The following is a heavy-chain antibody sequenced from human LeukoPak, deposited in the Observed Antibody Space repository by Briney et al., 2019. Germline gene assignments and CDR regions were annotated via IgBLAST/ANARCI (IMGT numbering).Heavy chain of an antibody. CDR1: GYTFTGYY. V-gene: IGHV1-2*02. Sequence: ASVKVSCKASGYTFTGYYMHWVRQAPGQGLEWMGWINPNSGGTNYAQKFQGRVTMTRDTSISTAYMELSRLRSDDTAVYYCARGFGGSGFFRDFDYRGQGTLVTVSS. D-gene: IGHD3-10*01. J-gene: IGHJ4*02. CDR2: INPNSGGT. CDR3: ARGFGGSGFFRDFDY.